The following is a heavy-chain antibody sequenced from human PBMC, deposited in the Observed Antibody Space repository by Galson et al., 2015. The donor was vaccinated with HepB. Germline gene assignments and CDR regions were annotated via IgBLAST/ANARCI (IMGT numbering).Heavy chain of an antibody. V-gene: IGHV1-69*01. D-gene: IGHD2-15*01. CDR1: GGTFSSYA. CDR2: IIPIFGTA. CDR3: ARDPLPRYCSGGSCYGPGELDY. Sequence: SVKVSCKASGGTFSSYAISWVRQAPGQGLEWMGGIIPIFGTANYAQKFQGRVTITADESTSTAYMELSSLRSEDTAVYYCARDPLPRYCSGGSCYGPGELDYWGQGTLVTVSS. J-gene: IGHJ4*02.